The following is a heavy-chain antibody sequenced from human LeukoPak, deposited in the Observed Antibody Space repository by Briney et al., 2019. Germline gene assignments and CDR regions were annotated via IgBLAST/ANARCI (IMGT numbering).Heavy chain of an antibody. CDR3: AGPASSSWYKY. D-gene: IGHD6-13*01. J-gene: IGHJ4*02. V-gene: IGHV3-21*01. Sequence: GGSLRLSCAASGFTFSSYSMNWVRQAPGKGLEWVSSISSSSYIYYADSVKGRFTISRDNAKNSLYLQMNSLRAEDTAVYYCAGPASSSWYKYWGQGTLVTVSS. CDR1: GFTFSSYS. CDR2: ISSSSYI.